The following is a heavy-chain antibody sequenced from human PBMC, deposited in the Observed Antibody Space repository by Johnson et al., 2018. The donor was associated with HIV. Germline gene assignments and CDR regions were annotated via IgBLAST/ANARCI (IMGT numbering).Heavy chain of an antibody. CDR3: AREWDAFDI. J-gene: IGHJ3*02. Sequence: VQLVESGGGLVQPGGSLRLSCAASGFTVSSNYMSWVRQAQGKGLEGVSGISWNSGSIGYVDSVKGRFTISRDNAKNSLYLQMNSLRGEDTAVYYCAREWDAFDIWGQGTMVTVSS. V-gene: IGHV3-48*04. CDR2: ISWNSGSI. CDR1: GFTVSSNY.